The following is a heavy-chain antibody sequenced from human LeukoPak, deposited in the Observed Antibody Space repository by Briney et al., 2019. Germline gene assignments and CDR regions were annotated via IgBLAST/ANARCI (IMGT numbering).Heavy chain of an antibody. J-gene: IGHJ6*02. Sequence: GGSLRLSCAASGFTISSNYMSWVRQAPGKGLEWGSVIYSGGSTYYADSVEGRFTIPRDNSKNTLYLQMNSLRAEDTAVYYCARVKGANWGSPSYYYYGMDVWGQGTTVTVSS. CDR1: GFTISSNY. CDR2: IYSGGST. V-gene: IGHV3-53*01. D-gene: IGHD7-27*01. CDR3: ARVKGANWGSPSYYYYGMDV.